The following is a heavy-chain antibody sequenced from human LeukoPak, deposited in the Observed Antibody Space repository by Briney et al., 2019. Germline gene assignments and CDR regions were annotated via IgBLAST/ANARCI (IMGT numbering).Heavy chain of an antibody. CDR2: INHGGST. D-gene: IGHD2-2*01. CDR3: ARLQPCSSTSCYVFDY. J-gene: IGHJ4*02. Sequence: SETLSLTCAVYGGSFSGYYWSWIRQPPGEGLEWIGEINHGGSTNYNPSLKSRVTISLDTSKNQFSLNLNSVPAADTAVYYCARLQPCSSTSCYVFDYWGQETLVTVSS. V-gene: IGHV4-34*01. CDR1: GGSFSGYY.